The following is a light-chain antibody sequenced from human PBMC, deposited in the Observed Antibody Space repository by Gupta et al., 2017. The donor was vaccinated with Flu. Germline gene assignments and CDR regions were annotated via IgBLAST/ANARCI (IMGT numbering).Light chain of an antibody. CDR2: DDI. CDR1: NIGSKS. Sequence: SSVLAQPPSVSVAPGQTARITCGGNNIGSKSVHWYQQKPSQAPVLVVSDDIDRPSGIPARFSGSNSGTTATLTISRVEAGDGADYYCQVGDRSSDHLVFGGGTKLTVL. J-gene: IGLJ2*01. V-gene: IGLV3-21*02. CDR3: QVGDRSSDHLV.